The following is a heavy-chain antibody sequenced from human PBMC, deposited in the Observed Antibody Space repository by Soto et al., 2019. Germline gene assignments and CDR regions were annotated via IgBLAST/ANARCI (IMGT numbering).Heavy chain of an antibody. CDR3: ASSYGSGYRAFDY. V-gene: IGHV1-69*02. CDR2: VNPILSMS. Sequence: QVQLVQSGAEVKRPGSSVKVSCKASGATFNFYSINWVRQAPGVGLEWVGRVNPILSMSNYAQRFQGSVTMTADKSTSTAYMELRSLRSEDTAIYYCASSYGSGYRAFDYWGQGALVTVSS. J-gene: IGHJ4*02. D-gene: IGHD3-10*01. CDR1: GATFNFYS.